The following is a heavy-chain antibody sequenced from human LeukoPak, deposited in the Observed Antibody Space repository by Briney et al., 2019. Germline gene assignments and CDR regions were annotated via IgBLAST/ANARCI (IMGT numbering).Heavy chain of an antibody. CDR1: GGTISSYY. D-gene: IGHD1-26*01. J-gene: IGHJ2*01. Sequence: PSETLTLTCTASGGTISSYYWSWIRQPPGKGLEWIGYIYYSGSTTYNPSLKGRVTISVDASKNQFSLKLSSVTAAETAVYYCARKYPYSGSCPYWYFDLWGRGTLVTVSS. V-gene: IGHV4-59*01. CDR2: IYYSGST. CDR3: ARKYPYSGSCPYWYFDL.